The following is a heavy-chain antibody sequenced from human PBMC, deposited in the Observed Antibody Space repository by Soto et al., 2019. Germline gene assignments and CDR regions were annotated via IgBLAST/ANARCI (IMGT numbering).Heavy chain of an antibody. J-gene: IGHJ4*02. CDR1: GGSFSGYY. D-gene: IGHD2-2*01. CDR3: ARGIGYCSSINCYSSRRLRFAS. V-gene: IGHV4-34*01. CDR2: VNHSGTT. Sequence: QVQLQQWGAGLLKPSETLSLTCAVYGGSFSGYYWTWIRQSPEKGLEWIGEVNHSGTTYYNPSLKPRVTISVHTPKNQFSLKMSSVPAADPVVYYCARGIGYCSSINCYSSRRLRFASWGREPWLPSPQ.